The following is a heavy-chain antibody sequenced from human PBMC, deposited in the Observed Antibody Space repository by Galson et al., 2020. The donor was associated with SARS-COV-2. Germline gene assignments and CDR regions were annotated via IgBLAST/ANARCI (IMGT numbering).Heavy chain of an antibody. J-gene: IGHJ4*02. V-gene: IGHV3-30*02. CDR3: AGNGGALYFED. CDR1: GFTFNNYG. D-gene: IGHD2-8*01. CDR2: IEYDGSKT. Sequence: GGSLRLSCVASGFTFNNYGMHWVRQSPGKGLEWVAFIEYDGSKTYADSVKGRFTISRDNPKNTLYLEMNSLRAEDTAVYYCAGNGGALYFEDWGQGTLVTVSS.